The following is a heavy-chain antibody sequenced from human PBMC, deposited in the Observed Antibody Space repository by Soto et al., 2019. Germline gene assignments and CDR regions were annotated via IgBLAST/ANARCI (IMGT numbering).Heavy chain of an antibody. CDR1: GFTFSSYG. V-gene: IGHV3-15*07. Sequence: PGGSLRLSCAASGFTFSSYGMHWVRQAPGKGLEWVGRIKSKTDGGTTDYAAPVKGRFTISRDDSKNTLYLQMNSLKTEDTAVYYCTTEWIRGAPNLLFDYWGQGTLVTVSS. D-gene: IGHD3-10*01. CDR3: TTEWIRGAPNLLFDY. CDR2: IKSKTDGGTT. J-gene: IGHJ4*02.